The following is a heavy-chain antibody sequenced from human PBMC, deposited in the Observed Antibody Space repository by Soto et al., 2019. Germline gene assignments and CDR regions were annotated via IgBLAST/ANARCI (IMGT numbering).Heavy chain of an antibody. V-gene: IGHV4-30-2*01. D-gene: IGHD4-4*01. CDR1: GGSISSGGYS. CDR2: IYHSGST. Sequence: QLQLQESGSGLVKPSQTLSLTCAVSGGSISSGGYSWSWIRQPPGKGLEWIGYIYHSGSTYYNPSLKGRVPMSVERAKTQFSQKLTSVTAADRPVYYCARGMTTVTTLDYWAQETLVTVSS. J-gene: IGHJ4*02. CDR3: ARGMTTVTTLDY.